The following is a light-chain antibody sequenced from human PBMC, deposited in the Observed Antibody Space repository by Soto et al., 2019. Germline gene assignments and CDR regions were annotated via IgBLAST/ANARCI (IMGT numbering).Light chain of an antibody. CDR2: GNS. CDR3: QSYDSSLSLYV. Sequence: QSVLTQPPSVSGAPGQRVTISCTGSSSNIGAGYEVHWYQQLPGAAPKLLIYGNSNRPSGVPDRFSGSKSGTSASLAITGLQAEDEADYYFQSYDSSLSLYVFGTGTKVTVL. CDR1: SSNIGAGYE. J-gene: IGLJ1*01. V-gene: IGLV1-40*01.